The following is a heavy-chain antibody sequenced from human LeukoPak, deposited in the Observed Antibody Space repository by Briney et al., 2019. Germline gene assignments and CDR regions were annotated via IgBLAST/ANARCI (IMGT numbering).Heavy chain of an antibody. CDR1: GGSISSYY. V-gene: IGHV4-34*01. D-gene: IGHD3-10*01. CDR2: INHSGST. Sequence: SETLSLTCTVSGGSISSYYWSWIRQSPGKGLEWIGEINHSGSTNYNPSLKSRVTISLDTSKNQFSLKLSSVTAADTAVYYCARARYYGSGSYYNGPFRYWGQGTLVTVSS. CDR3: ARARYYGSGSYYNGPFRY. J-gene: IGHJ4*02.